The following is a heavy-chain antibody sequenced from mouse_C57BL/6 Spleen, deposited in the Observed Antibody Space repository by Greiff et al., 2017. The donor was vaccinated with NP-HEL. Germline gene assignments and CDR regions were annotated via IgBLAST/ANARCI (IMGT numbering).Heavy chain of an antibody. Sequence: VQLQQPGAELVKPGDEVKREGKEAGETFGSGLLHGGRQRPGRGLEWIGRIAPNSGGTKYNEKFKRQATLTVDKPSSTAYMQLSSLTSEDSAVYYCARGNYFDYWGQGTTLTVSS. CDR1: GETFGSGL. CDR2: IAPNSGGT. CDR3: ARGNYFDY. V-gene: IGHV1-72*01. J-gene: IGHJ2*01.